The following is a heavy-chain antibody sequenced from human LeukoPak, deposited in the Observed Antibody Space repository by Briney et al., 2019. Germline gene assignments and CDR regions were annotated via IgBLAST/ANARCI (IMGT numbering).Heavy chain of an antibody. CDR3: AKDGRVVVAAYFDY. V-gene: IGHV3-74*01. D-gene: IGHD2-15*01. Sequence: PGGSLRLSCAASEFTFSNYWMHWVRQVPGKGLVWVSRINGAGSSASYADSVRGRFTISRDNSKNTLYLQMNSLIAEDTAVYYCAKDGRVVVAAYFDYWGQGTLVTVSS. J-gene: IGHJ4*02. CDR2: INGAGSSA. CDR1: EFTFSNYW.